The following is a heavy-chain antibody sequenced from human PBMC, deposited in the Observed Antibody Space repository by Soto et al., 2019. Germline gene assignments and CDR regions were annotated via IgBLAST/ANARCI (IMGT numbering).Heavy chain of an antibody. Sequence: EVQLVQSGAEVKKPGESLKISCKGSVYSFTSFWLCLVRQMPGKGLVWVGIISPGDSDTRYSQSFHGQVTISADKSISTAYLQWSSLKASDTAMYYCARGGQCTSTSCYEDDAFDIWGQGTMVTVSS. V-gene: IGHV5-51*03. J-gene: IGHJ3*02. CDR1: VYSFTSFW. D-gene: IGHD2-2*01. CDR2: ISPGDSDT. CDR3: ARGGQCTSTSCYEDDAFDI.